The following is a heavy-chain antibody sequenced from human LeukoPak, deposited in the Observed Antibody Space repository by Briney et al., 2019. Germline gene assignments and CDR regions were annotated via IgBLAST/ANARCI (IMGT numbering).Heavy chain of an antibody. V-gene: IGHV4-34*01. CDR3: ARASFGDPGYMDV. J-gene: IGHJ6*03. CDR2: INHSGST. CDR1: GGSFSGYY. Sequence: SETLSLTCAVYGGSFSGYYWSWIRQPPGKGLEWIGEINHSGSTNYNPSLKSRVTISVDTSKNQFSLKLSSVTAADTAVYYCARASFGDPGYMDVWGKGTTVTISS. D-gene: IGHD2/OR15-2a*01.